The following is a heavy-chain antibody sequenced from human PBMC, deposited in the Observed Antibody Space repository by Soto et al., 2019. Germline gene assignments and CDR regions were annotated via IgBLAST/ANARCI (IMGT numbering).Heavy chain of an antibody. J-gene: IGHJ4*02. Sequence: EVQLLESGGGLVQPGGSLRLSCAASGFTFSSYAMSWVRQAPGKGLEWVSAISGSGGSTYYADSVKGRFTISRDNSKNTLYLQMNSLRAEDTAVYYCAKGRIVVVPAAIRADYWGQGTLVTVSS. CDR2: ISGSGGST. D-gene: IGHD2-2*01. CDR1: GFTFSSYA. V-gene: IGHV3-23*01. CDR3: AKGRIVVVPAAIRADY.